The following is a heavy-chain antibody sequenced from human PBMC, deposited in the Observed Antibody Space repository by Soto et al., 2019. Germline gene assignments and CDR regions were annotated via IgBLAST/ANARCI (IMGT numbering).Heavy chain of an antibody. Sequence: QGLEWMGWINPNSGGTNYAQKFQGWVTMTRDTSISTAYMELSRLRSDDTAVYYCARSANGSSSSVQDYRGQGTLVTVSS. CDR3: ARSANGSSSSVQDY. CDR2: INPNSGGT. D-gene: IGHD6-6*01. V-gene: IGHV1-2*04. J-gene: IGHJ4*02.